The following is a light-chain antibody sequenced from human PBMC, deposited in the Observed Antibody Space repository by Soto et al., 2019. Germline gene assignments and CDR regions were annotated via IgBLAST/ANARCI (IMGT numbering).Light chain of an antibody. CDR1: NSNIEINT. CDR2: SNN. V-gene: IGLV1-44*01. CDR3: AAWDDSMNGYV. Sequence: QSVLTQPPSASCTPGHRFTISCSGSNSNIEINTVNWYQQFPGTTPKLLIYSNNKRPSGVPDRFSGSKSGTSASLAISGLKSGDEADYYCAAWDDSMNGYVFGTGTKVTVL. J-gene: IGLJ1*01.